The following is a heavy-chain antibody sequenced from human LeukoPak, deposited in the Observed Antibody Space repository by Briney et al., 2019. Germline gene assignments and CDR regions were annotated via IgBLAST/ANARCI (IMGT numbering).Heavy chain of an antibody. CDR1: GFTFSSYS. D-gene: IGHD3-3*01. CDR2: ISSTSIYI. CDR3: ARLYYDFWSVYYSDNGNIYMDV. Sequence: GGSLRLSCAASGFTFSSYSMNWVRQAPGKGLEWVSAISSTSIYIYHADSVKGRFTISRDNAKNSLYLQMNSLRAEDTAVYYCARLYYDFWSVYYSDNGNIYMDVWGKGTTVTVSS. J-gene: IGHJ6*03. V-gene: IGHV3-21*01.